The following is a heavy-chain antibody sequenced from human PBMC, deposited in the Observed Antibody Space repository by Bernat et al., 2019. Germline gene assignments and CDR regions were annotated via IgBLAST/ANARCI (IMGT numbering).Heavy chain of an antibody. J-gene: IGHJ4*02. CDR1: GYTFTSYP. CDR3: ARADILTGSFDH. V-gene: IGHV1-3*01. Sequence: QVQLVQSGAEVKKPGASVKVSCKASGYTFTSYPMHWVRQAPGQRLEWMGWINVGDGNTEFSQNFQDRVIFTRDTSANTAYMELTSLRSEDAAVYYCARADILTGSFDHWGQGTLVSVSS. D-gene: IGHD3-9*01. CDR2: INVGDGNT.